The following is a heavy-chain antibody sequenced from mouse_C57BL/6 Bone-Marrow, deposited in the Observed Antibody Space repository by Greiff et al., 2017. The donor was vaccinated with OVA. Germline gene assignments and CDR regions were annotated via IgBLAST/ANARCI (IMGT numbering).Heavy chain of an antibody. CDR3: ARGGLRRHYYAMDY. D-gene: IGHD2-4*01. CDR2: IDPSDSAT. J-gene: IGHJ4*01. CDR1: GYTFTSYW. V-gene: IGHV1-52*01. Sequence: QVQLQQPGAELVRPGSSVKLSCKASGYTFTSYWMHWVKQRPIQGLEWIGNIDPSDSATHYNQKFTDKATLTVDKSSSTAYMQLSSLTSEDSAVYYCARGGLRRHYYAMDYWGQGTSVTVSS.